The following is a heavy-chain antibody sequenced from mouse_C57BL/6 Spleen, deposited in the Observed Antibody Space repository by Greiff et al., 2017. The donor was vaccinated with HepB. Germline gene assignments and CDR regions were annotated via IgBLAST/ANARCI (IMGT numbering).Heavy chain of an antibody. CDR2: IDPSDSYT. CDR3: AGYDGYGFAY. CDR1: GYTFTSYW. J-gene: IGHJ3*01. Sequence: QVQLQQPGAELVMPGASVKLSCKASGYTFTSYWMHWVKQRPGQGLEWIGEIDPSDSYTNYNRKFKGKSTLTVDKSSSTAYMQLSSLTSEDSAVYYCAGYDGYGFAYWGQGTLVTVSA. V-gene: IGHV1-69*01. D-gene: IGHD2-3*01.